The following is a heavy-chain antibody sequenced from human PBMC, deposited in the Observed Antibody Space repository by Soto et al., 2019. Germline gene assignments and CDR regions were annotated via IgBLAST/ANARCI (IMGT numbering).Heavy chain of an antibody. J-gene: IGHJ6*02. V-gene: IGHV1-2*04. CDR3: GRDLGDYGYYYYGMDV. Sequence: ASVKVSCKASGYTFTGYYMHWVRQAPGQGLEWMGWINPNSGGTNYAQKFQGWVTMTRDTSISTAYMELSRLRSDDTAVYYCGRDLGDYGYYYYGMDVWGQGTTVTVSS. CDR2: INPNSGGT. D-gene: IGHD4-17*01. CDR1: GYTFTGYY.